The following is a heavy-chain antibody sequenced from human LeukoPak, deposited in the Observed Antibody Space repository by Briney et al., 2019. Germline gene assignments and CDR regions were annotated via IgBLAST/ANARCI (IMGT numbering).Heavy chain of an antibody. CDR1: GFTFSSYA. CDR2: IGTSAGST. CDR3: AKRVGGIYAFDI. D-gene: IGHD1-26*01. V-gene: IGHV3-23*01. J-gene: IGHJ3*02. Sequence: GGSLRLSCAASGFTFSSYAMNWVRQAPGKGLERVSGIGTSAGSTSYADSVKGRFTISRDNSRNTLYLQVNSLRVEDTAVYYCAKRVGGIYAFDIWGQGTMVTVSS.